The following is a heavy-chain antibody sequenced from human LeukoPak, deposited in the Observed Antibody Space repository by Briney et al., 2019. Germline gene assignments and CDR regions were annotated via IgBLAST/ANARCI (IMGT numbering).Heavy chain of an antibody. CDR1: GGTFSSYA. V-gene: IGHV1-69*13. CDR3: ARSLHSGSYYSTGGY. CDR2: IIPIFGTV. J-gene: IGHJ4*02. Sequence: SVKVSCKASGGTFSSYAISWVRQAPGQGLEWMGGIIPIFGTVNYAQKFQGRVTITADESTSTAYMELSSLRSEDTAVYYCARSLHSGSYYSTGGYWGQGTLVTVSS. D-gene: IGHD3-10*01.